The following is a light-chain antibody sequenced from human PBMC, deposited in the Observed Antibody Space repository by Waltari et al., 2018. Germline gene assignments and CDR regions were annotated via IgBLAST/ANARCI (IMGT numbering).Light chain of an antibody. V-gene: IGKV3-20*01. Sequence: VLPQSPGTLSLSPGERATVCCRASQRLIKRYVAWYHQKPGQAPTLLIYGASNRAAGIPDRFSGSGSETDFTLTISRLEPEDFGVYYCQQYGSSVMYTFGQGTRLEIK. J-gene: IGKJ2*01. CDR1: QRLIKRY. CDR3: QQYGSSVMYT. CDR2: GAS.